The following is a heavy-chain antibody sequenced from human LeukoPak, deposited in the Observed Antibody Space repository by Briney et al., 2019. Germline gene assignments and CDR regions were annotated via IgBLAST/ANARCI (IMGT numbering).Heavy chain of an antibody. V-gene: IGHV3-7*03. CDR3: ARDQGRTTVTNWFDP. CDR1: GFTFSSYW. CDR2: IKQDGSEK. J-gene: IGHJ5*02. D-gene: IGHD4-17*01. Sequence: GGSLRLSCAASGFTFSSYWMSWVSQAPGNGLEWVANIKQDGSEKYYVDSVKGRFTISRDNAKNSLYLQMNSLRAEDTAVYYCARDQGRTTVTNWFDPWGQGTLVTVSS.